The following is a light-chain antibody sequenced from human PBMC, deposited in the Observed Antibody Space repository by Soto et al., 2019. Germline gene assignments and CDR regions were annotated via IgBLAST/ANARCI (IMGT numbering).Light chain of an antibody. V-gene: IGLV1-44*01. CDR1: SSNIGSNT. CDR3: AAGDDSLNGYV. Sequence: QSVLTQPPSASGTPGQRVTISCSGSSSNIGSNTVNWYQQLPGTAPKLLIYSNNQRPSGVPDRFSGSKSGTSASLAISGLQSEEEAVYYCAAGDDSLNGYVFGTGTRVTVL. J-gene: IGLJ1*01. CDR2: SNN.